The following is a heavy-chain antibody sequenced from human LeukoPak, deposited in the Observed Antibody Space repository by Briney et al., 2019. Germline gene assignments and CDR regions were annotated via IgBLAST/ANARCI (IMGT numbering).Heavy chain of an antibody. J-gene: IGHJ4*02. CDR3: ARDRGSGYFYY. V-gene: IGHV3-21*01. Sequence: PGGSLRLSCAASGFTFSSYSMNWVRQAPGKGLEWVSSISSSSSYIYYADSVKGRFTISRDNAKNSLYLQRNSLRAEDTAVYYCARDRGSGYFYYWGQGTLVTVSS. CDR2: ISSSSSYI. D-gene: IGHD3-22*01. CDR1: GFTFSSYS.